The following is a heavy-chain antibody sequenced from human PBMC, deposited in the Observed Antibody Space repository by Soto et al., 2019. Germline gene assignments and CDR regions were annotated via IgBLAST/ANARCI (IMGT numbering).Heavy chain of an antibody. Sequence: GESLKISCKASGYNFVEYWIGWVRQMPGKGLEWMGIVYPNDSDVKYSPSFQGQVTVSADKSINTAYLHWSSLKPSDSATYYCGAGSFDHWGQGTPVTVSS. J-gene: IGHJ4*02. CDR2: VYPNDSDV. V-gene: IGHV5-51*01. CDR3: GAGSFDH. D-gene: IGHD6-25*01. CDR1: GYNFVEYW.